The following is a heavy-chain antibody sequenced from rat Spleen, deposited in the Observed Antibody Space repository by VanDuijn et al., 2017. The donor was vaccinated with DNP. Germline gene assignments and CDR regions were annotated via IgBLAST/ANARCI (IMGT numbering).Heavy chain of an antibody. V-gene: IGHV2S12*01. CDR3: AREREPNNNPYYFDY. CDR2: ISSVGNT. CDR1: GFSLTTTG. D-gene: IGHD1-10*01. J-gene: IGHJ2*01. Sequence: QVQLKESGPGLVQPSQTLSLNCTVSGFSLTTTGVSWVRQPPGKGLEWIAAISSVGNTYLNSAVKSRLSISRDTSKSQVFLGRNSLQAEDTAIYFCAREREPNNNPYYFDYWGQGVMVTVSS.